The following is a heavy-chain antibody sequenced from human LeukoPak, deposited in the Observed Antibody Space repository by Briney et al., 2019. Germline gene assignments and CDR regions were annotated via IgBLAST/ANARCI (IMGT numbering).Heavy chain of an antibody. CDR1: GYSFTNYW. V-gene: IGHV5-51*01. CDR2: IYPGDSDT. D-gene: IGHD3-16*01. J-gene: IGHJ4*02. Sequence: MLGESLKISCEGSGYSFTNYWIAWVRQMPGEGLEWMGNIYPGDSDTRYSPSFQGQVTISADKSISTAYLQWSSLQASDTAMYYCARSSGGLGDWGQGTLVTVSS. CDR3: ARSSGGLGD.